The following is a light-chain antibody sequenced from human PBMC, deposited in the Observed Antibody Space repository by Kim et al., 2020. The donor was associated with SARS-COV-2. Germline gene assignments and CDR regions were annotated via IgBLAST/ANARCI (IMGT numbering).Light chain of an antibody. CDR3: LSYTISKAWM. J-gene: IGLJ3*02. CDR1: SSDIGAYNY. Sequence: QSALTQPASVSGSPGQSITISCTGTSSDIGAYNYVSWFQQHPGRAPKLMISDVYKRPSGVSNRFSGSKSGNTASLTISGLQAEDEAHYYCLSYTISKAWMFGGGTQLTVL. CDR2: DVY. V-gene: IGLV2-14*03.